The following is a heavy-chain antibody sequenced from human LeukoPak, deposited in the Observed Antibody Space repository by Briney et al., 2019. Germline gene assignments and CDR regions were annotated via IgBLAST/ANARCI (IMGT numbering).Heavy chain of an antibody. D-gene: IGHD2-21*01. J-gene: IGHJ4*02. CDR1: GFTFSSYA. CDR2: ISGSGGST. CDR3: AKARTYCGGDCQGYYFDY. V-gene: IGHV3-23*01. Sequence: GGSLRLSCAVSGFTFSSYAMSWVRQAPGKGLEWVSAISGSGGSTYYADSVKGRFTISRDNSKNTLYLQMNSLRAEDTAVYYCAKARTYCGGDCQGYYFDYWGQGTLVTVSS.